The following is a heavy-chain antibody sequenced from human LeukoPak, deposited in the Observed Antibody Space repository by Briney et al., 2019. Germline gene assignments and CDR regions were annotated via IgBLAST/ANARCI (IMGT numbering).Heavy chain of an antibody. D-gene: IGHD2-2*01. CDR3: AKDPPVAMAHAFDI. Sequence: PGGSLRLSCAASGFIFSNYGMSWVRQAPGKGLEWVSAISGSGGSTYYADSVKGRFTISRDNSKNTLYLQMNSLRAEDTAVYYCAKDPPVAMAHAFDIWGQGTMVTVSS. V-gene: IGHV3-23*01. J-gene: IGHJ3*02. CDR2: ISGSGGST. CDR1: GFIFSNYG.